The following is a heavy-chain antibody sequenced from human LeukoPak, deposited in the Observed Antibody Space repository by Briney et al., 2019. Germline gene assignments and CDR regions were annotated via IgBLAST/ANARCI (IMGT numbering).Heavy chain of an antibody. CDR1: GFTFSSYS. J-gene: IGHJ3*02. Sequence: GGSLRLSCAASGFTFSSYSMNWVRQAPGKGLEWVSAISGSGGSTYYADSVKGRFTISRDNSKNTLYLQMNSLRAEDTAVYYCAKVALPELLRFWAFDIWGQGTMVTVSS. D-gene: IGHD1-26*01. CDR2: ISGSGGST. CDR3: AKVALPELLRFWAFDI. V-gene: IGHV3-23*01.